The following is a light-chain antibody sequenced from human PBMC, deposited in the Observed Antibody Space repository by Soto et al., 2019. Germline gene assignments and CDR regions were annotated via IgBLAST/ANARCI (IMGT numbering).Light chain of an antibody. V-gene: IGKV3-15*01. CDR1: QNINSN. CDR2: GAF. Sequence: EIVMTQSPAILSVSPGERATLSCRASQNINSNLAWYQQKPGQGPRLLIYGAFTRATGVPDRFTGSGSGTEFTLTISSLQSEDFAVYYCQQYNKWLTWTFGQGTKVEIK. CDR3: QQYNKWLTWT. J-gene: IGKJ1*01.